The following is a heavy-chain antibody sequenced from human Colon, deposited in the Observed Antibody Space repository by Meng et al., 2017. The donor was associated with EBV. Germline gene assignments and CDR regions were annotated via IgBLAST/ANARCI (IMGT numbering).Heavy chain of an antibody. D-gene: IGHD4-17*01. Sequence: QVQLKQWCAGLLKPSETLSLTCTLNGGSFSGYYWSWIRQPPGKGLEWIGEISHSGSTNYNPSLKSRVTISLDTSKNQFSLRLSSVTAADTAVYYCARYRLQNDYGDQLYYFDYWGQGTLVTVSS. CDR2: ISHSGST. CDR3: ARYRLQNDYGDQLYYFDY. V-gene: IGHV4-34*01. CDR1: GGSFSGYY. J-gene: IGHJ4*02.